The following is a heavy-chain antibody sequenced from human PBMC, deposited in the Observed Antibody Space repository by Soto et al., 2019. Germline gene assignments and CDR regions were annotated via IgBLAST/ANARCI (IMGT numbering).Heavy chain of an antibody. D-gene: IGHD3-16*01. CDR3: ARGGPNWDYYFYGRDV. V-gene: IGHV3-13*04. CDR1: GFSFNNYD. Sequence: PGGSLRLSCAASGFSFNNYDMHWVRQATGKGLEWVSGIGTAGDTYYPDSVKGRFTISRENAKNSLYLQMNSLRAGDTAVYYCARGGPNWDYYFYGRDVWGQGTTVTVSS. J-gene: IGHJ6*02. CDR2: IGTAGDT.